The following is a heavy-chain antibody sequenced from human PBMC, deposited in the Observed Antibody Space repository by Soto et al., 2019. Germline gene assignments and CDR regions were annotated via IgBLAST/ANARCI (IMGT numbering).Heavy chain of an antibody. CDR3: YGKRAVASLHGGAFDV. CDR2: ISYDGSNK. D-gene: IGHD6-19*01. V-gene: IGHV3-30*03. CDR1: GFTFRSYG. J-gene: IGHJ3*01. Sequence: QVQLVESGGGVVQPGRSLRLSCAASGFTFRSYGMHWVRQAPGKGLEWVAFISYDGSNKYQRDSVKGRFTISRDNSKNTLFLQMNSLGAEDTAVYYCYGKRAVASLHGGAFDVWGQGTMVSVSS.